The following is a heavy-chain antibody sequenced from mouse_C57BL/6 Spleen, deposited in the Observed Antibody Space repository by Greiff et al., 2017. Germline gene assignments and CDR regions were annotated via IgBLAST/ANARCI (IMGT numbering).Heavy chain of an antibody. CDR2: ISSGSSTI. CDR3: ARQGNYDYYAMDY. Sequence: EVQLKESGGGLVKPGGSLKLSCAASGFTFSDYGMHWVRQAPEKGLEWVAYISSGSSTIYYADTVKGRFTISRDNAKNTLFLQMTSLRSEDTAMYYCARQGNYDYYAMDYWGQGTSVTVSS. CDR1: GFTFSDYG. D-gene: IGHD2-1*01. J-gene: IGHJ4*01. V-gene: IGHV5-17*01.